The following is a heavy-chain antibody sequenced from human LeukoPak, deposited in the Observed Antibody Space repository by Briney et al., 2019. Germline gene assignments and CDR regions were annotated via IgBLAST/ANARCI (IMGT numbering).Heavy chain of an antibody. CDR2: IRSTANGYAT. CDR3: ARERYYYGSGEKDY. V-gene: IGHV3-73*01. CDR1: GFTFSGSA. Sequence: GGSLRLSCAASGFTFSGSALHWVRQASGKGLEWVGRIRSTANGYATAYAASVKGRFTISRDDSKNTAYLQMDSLKTEDTAVYYCARERYYYGSGEKDYWGQGTLVTVSS. D-gene: IGHD3-10*01. J-gene: IGHJ4*02.